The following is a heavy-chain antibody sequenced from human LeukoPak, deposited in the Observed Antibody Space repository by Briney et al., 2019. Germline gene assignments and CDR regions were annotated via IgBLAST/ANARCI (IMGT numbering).Heavy chain of an antibody. CDR2: ISSSSSTI. CDR3: ASLDQDIVVVPAAGDGFDI. CDR1: GFTFSSYS. Sequence: GGSLRLSCAASGFTFSSYSMNWVRLAPGKGLEWVSYISSSSSTIYYADSVKGRFTISRDNAKNSLYLQMNSLRAEDTAVYYCASLDQDIVVVPAAGDGFDIWGQGTMVTVSS. D-gene: IGHD2-2*01. V-gene: IGHV3-48*01. J-gene: IGHJ3*02.